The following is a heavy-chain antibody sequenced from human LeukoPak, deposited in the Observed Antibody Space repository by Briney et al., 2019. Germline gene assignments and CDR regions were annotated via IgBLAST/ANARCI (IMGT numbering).Heavy chain of an antibody. Sequence: SETLSLTCTVSGGSISSYYWSWIRQPPGKGLEWIGYIYYSGSTNYNPSLKSRVTISVDTSKNQFSLKLSSVTAADTAVYYCARTVRITMVRGVIYFDYWGQGTLVTVSS. V-gene: IGHV4-59*01. CDR2: IYYSGST. CDR3: ARTVRITMVRGVIYFDY. J-gene: IGHJ4*02. CDR1: GGSISSYY. D-gene: IGHD3-10*01.